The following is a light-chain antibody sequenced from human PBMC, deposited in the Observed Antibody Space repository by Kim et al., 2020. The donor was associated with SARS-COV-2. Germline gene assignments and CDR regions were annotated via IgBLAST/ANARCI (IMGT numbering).Light chain of an antibody. CDR3: QQYGSSPPT. CDR2: GAS. J-gene: IGKJ5*01. Sequence: SPGDRAPLSCRASQCVSSSYLAWYQQKPGQAPRLRIYGASSRATGIPDRFSGSGSGTDFTLTISRLEPEDFAVYYCQQYGSSPPTFGQGTRLEIK. CDR1: QCVSSSY. V-gene: IGKV3-20*01.